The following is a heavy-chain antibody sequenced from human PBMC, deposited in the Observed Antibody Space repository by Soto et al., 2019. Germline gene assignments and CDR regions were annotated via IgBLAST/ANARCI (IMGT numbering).Heavy chain of an antibody. V-gene: IGHV4-61*08. CDR3: ARVRVRMTAIVFYFDS. D-gene: IGHD2-21*02. CDR2: IFHTGSA. J-gene: IGHJ4*02. Sequence: SETLSLTCSVSGVSITNSDYYWSWIRQPPGKGLEWIGYIFHTGSASYKSSLKGRVTFSVDTSKNQFSLNLKSVTAADTAVYYCARVRVRMTAIVFYFDSWGQGRLVTVSS. CDR1: GVSITNSDYY.